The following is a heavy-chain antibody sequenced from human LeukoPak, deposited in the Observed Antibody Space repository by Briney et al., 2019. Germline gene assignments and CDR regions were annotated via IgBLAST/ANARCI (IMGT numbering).Heavy chain of an antibody. CDR1: GYTFTSYG. V-gene: IGHV1-18*01. CDR3: AIRRFSYDSSGHNYDLDY. J-gene: IGHJ4*02. Sequence: ASVKVSCKASGYTFTSYGISWVRQAPGQGLEGMGWISAYNGNTNYAQKLQGRVTMTTDTSTSTAYMELRSLKSDDTAIYYCAIRRFSYDSSGHNYDLDYWGQGTPVTVSS. D-gene: IGHD3-22*01. CDR2: ISAYNGNT.